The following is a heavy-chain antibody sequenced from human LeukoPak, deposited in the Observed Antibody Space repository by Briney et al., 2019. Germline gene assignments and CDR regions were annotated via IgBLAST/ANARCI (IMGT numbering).Heavy chain of an antibody. CDR1: GYTFTSYG. V-gene: IGHV1-18*01. D-gene: IGHD3-22*01. J-gene: IGHJ3*02. CDR2: ISAYNGNT. CDR3: ARAPLDSSGYFDAFDI. Sequence: GASVKVSCKASGYTFTSYGISWVRQAPGQGLEWMGWISAYNGNTNYAQKLQGRVTITADESTSTAYMELSSLRSEDTAVYYCARAPLDSSGYFDAFDIWGQGTMVTVSS.